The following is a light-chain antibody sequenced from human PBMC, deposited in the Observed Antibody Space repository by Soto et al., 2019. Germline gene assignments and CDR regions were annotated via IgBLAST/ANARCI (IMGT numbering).Light chain of an antibody. Sequence: DIQVTQSPSTLSAFEGDRVILTCRASQTVNIWLAWYQQRPRKAPKLLIYKTSSLESGVPSRFSGSGSGTEFTLTISSLETDDFGTYFCLQYNSLPYTFGQGTKLEIK. V-gene: IGKV1-5*03. CDR1: QTVNIW. CDR3: LQYNSLPYT. J-gene: IGKJ2*01. CDR2: KTS.